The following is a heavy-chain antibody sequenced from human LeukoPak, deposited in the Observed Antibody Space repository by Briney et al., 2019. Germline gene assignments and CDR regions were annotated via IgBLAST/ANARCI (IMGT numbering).Heavy chain of an antibody. J-gene: IGHJ6*02. CDR1: GFTFSDYY. V-gene: IGHV3-11*01. CDR2: ISSSGSTI. CDR3: ARHSGSGLYYYYGMDV. D-gene: IGHD3-10*01. Sequence: GGSLRLSCAASGFTFSDYYMSWIRQAPGKGLEWASHISSSGSTIYYADSVKGRFTISRDNAKNSLYLQMNSLRAEDTAVYYCARHSGSGLYYYYGMDVWGQGTTVTVSS.